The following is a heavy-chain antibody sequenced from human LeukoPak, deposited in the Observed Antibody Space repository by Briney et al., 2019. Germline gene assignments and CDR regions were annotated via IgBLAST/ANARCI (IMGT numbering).Heavy chain of an antibody. Sequence: SQTLSLTCTVSGGSISSGSYYWSWIRQPPGKGLEWIGYIYYSGSTNYNPSLKSRVTISVDTSKNQFSLKLSSVTAADTAVYYCARRSNYYDSSGYSSVWYFDLWGRGTLVTVSS. CDR3: ARRSNYYDSSGYSSVWYFDL. V-gene: IGHV4-61*01. J-gene: IGHJ2*01. CDR1: GGSISSGSYY. CDR2: IYYSGST. D-gene: IGHD3-22*01.